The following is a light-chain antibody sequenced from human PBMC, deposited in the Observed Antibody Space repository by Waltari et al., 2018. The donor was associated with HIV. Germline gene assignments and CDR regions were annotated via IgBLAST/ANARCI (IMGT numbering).Light chain of an antibody. J-gene: IGKJ1*01. Sequence: GDRVTITCRASQSISTWLAWYQQKPGKAPKLLIYKASDLEGGVPSRFSGSGSGTEFTLTISSLQPDDFATYYCQQYSSRSTFGQGTKVEIK. CDR2: KAS. V-gene: IGKV1-5*03. CDR1: QSISTW. CDR3: QQYSSRST.